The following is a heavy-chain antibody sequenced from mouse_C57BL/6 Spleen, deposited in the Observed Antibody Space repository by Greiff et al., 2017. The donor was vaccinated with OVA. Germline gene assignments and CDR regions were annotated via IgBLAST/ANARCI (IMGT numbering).Heavy chain of an antibody. CDR2: IYPRDGST. Sequence: VQLVESGPELVKPGASVKLSCKASGYTFTSYDINWVKQRPGQGLEWIGWIYPRDGSTKYNEKFKGKATLTVDTSSSTAYMELHSLTSEDSAVYFCARNHYYGSSYVFDYWGQGTTLTVSS. D-gene: IGHD1-1*01. CDR1: GYTFTSYD. CDR3: ARNHYYGSSYVFDY. J-gene: IGHJ2*01. V-gene: IGHV1-85*01.